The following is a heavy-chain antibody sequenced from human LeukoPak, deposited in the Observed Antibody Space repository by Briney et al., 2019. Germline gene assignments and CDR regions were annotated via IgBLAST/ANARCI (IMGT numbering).Heavy chain of an antibody. CDR2: ISSSSSYI. CDR1: GFTFGSYS. V-gene: IGHV3-21*01. J-gene: IGHJ1*01. D-gene: IGHD1-26*01. CDR3: VLVGGIKFFQH. Sequence: GGSLRLSWAASGFTFGSYSMNWVRKAPGKGMEWVSSISSSSSYIYYADSVKGRFTISRDNAKNSLYLQMNSLRAEDTAVYYCVLVGGIKFFQHWGQGTLVTASS.